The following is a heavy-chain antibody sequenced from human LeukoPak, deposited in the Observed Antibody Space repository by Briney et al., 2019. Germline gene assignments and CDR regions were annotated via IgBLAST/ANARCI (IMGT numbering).Heavy chain of an antibody. CDR1: GFTFSSYA. J-gene: IGHJ4*02. Sequence: PGGSLRLSYAASGFTFSSYAMSWVRQAPGKGLEWVSAISGSGGSTYYADSVKGRFTISRDNSKNTLYLQMNSLRAEDTAVYYCAKESTFGGVIGRSFFDYWGQGTLVTVSS. CDR2: ISGSGGST. D-gene: IGHD3-16*02. CDR3: AKESTFGGVIGRSFFDY. V-gene: IGHV3-23*01.